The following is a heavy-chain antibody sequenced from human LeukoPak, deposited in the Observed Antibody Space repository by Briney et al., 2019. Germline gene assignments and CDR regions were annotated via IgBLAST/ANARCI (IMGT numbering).Heavy chain of an antibody. Sequence: ASVKVSCKASGGTFSSNAVSWVRQAPGQGLEWMGRIIPLLRTAEYAQKFQDRVTITADKSTSTAYVELSSLRSEDTAVYYCARGKGFVGHFDFWGQGTLVTVSS. D-gene: IGHD3-3*01. V-gene: IGHV1-69*04. CDR1: GGTFSSNA. CDR2: IIPLLRTA. J-gene: IGHJ4*02. CDR3: ARGKGFVGHFDF.